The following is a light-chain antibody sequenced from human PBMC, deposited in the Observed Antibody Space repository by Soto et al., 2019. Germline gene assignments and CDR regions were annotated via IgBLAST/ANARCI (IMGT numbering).Light chain of an antibody. V-gene: IGKV4-1*01. Sequence: DIVMTQSPDSLAVSLGEXAXXNCXXSQSVLHXSNXKNYLAWYQQKPGQPPKLLIYWASTRESGVPDRFSGSGSGTDFTLTISSLQAEDXAIYYCQQYYTTPDTFGQGTKLEIK. CDR3: QQYYTTPDT. CDR2: WAS. J-gene: IGKJ2*01. CDR1: QSVLHXSNXKNY.